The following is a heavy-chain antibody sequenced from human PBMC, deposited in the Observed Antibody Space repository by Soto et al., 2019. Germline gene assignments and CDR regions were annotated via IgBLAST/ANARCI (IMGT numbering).Heavy chain of an antibody. D-gene: IGHD2-15*01. CDR2: IIPIFGTA. CDR3: AKRVKVVVAATPHYYYGMDV. J-gene: IGHJ6*02. V-gene: IGHV1-69*13. CDR1: GGTFSSYA. Sequence: SVKVSCKASGGTFSSYAISWLRQAPGQGLEWMGGIIPIFGTANYAQKFQGRVTITADESTSTAYMELSSLRSEDTAVYYCAKRVKVVVAATPHYYYGMDVWGQGTTVTVSS.